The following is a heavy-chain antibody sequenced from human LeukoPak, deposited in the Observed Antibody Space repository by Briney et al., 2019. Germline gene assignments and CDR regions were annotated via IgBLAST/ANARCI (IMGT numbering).Heavy chain of an antibody. CDR1: GGTFSSYA. J-gene: IGHJ4*02. CDR2: IIPIFGTA. CDR3: ATARLVGATKLFDY. Sequence: SVKVSCKASGGTFSSYAISWVRQAPGQGLEWMGGIIPIFGTANYAQKFQGRVTITADESTSTAYMELSSLRSEDTAVYYCATARLVGATKLFDYWGQGTLVTVSS. V-gene: IGHV1-69*01. D-gene: IGHD1-26*01.